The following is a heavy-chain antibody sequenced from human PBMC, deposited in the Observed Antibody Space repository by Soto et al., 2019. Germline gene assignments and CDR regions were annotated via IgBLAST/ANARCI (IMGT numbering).Heavy chain of an antibody. Sequence: ESLKISCKGSGYSFTSYWISWVRQMPGKGMEWMGRIDPSDSYTNYSPSFQGHVTISADKSISTAYLQWSSLKASDTAMYYCARHFTGGDLPYYYYGMDVWGQGTTVTVSS. D-gene: IGHD2-21*02. CDR1: GYSFTSYW. CDR3: ARHFTGGDLPYYYYGMDV. V-gene: IGHV5-10-1*01. CDR2: IDPSDSYT. J-gene: IGHJ6*02.